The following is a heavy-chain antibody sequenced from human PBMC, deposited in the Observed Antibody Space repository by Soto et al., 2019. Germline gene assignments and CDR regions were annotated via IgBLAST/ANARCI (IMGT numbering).Heavy chain of an antibody. J-gene: IGHJ4*02. CDR2: IYYSGST. Sequence: PSETLSLTCTVSGGSISSYYWSWIRQPPGKGLEWIGYIYYSGSTNYNPSLKSRVTISVDTSKNQFSLKLSSVTAADTAVYYCERSVGLWSFDYVHWGQGTLVTVSS. CDR3: ERSVGLWSFDYVH. V-gene: IGHV4-59*01. D-gene: IGHD4-17*01. CDR1: GGSISSYY.